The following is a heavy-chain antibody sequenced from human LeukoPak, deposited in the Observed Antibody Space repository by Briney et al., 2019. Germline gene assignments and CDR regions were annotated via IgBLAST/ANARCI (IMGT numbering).Heavy chain of an antibody. CDR2: ISGSGGST. J-gene: IGHJ4*02. D-gene: IGHD3-10*01. Sequence: GGSLRLSGAASGFTFSSYAMSWVRQAPGKGLEWVSAISGSGGSTYYADSGKGRFTISRDNSKNTLYLQMNSLRAEDTAVYYCAKDLSLMVRGVIPTPGYFDYWGQGTLVTVSS. V-gene: IGHV3-23*01. CDR3: AKDLSLMVRGVIPTPGYFDY. CDR1: GFTFSSYA.